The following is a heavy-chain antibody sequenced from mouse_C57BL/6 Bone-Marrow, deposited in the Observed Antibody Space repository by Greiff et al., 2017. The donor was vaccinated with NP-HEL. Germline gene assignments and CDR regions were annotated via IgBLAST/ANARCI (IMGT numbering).Heavy chain of an antibody. CDR1: GYTFTSYG. D-gene: IGHD2-4*01. CDR2: IYPRSGNN. CDR3: ARRGNYHYYDYGDAMDY. J-gene: IGHJ4*01. Sequence: QVQLQQSGAELARPGASVKLSCKASGYTFTSYGISWVKQRTGQGLEWIGEIYPRSGNNYYNEKFKGKATLTADKSSSTAYMELRSLTSEDSAVYFCARRGNYHYYDYGDAMDYWGQGTSVTVSS. V-gene: IGHV1-81*01.